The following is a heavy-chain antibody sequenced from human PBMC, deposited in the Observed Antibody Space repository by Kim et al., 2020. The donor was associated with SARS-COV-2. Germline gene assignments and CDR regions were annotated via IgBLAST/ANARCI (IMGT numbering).Heavy chain of an antibody. CDR1: GYTFTGYY. Sequence: ASVKVSCKASGYTFTGYYMHWVRQAPGQGLEWMGRINPNSGGTNYAQKFQGRVTMTRDTSISTAYMELSRLRSDDTAVYYCARDRYYYDSSGYARGSIDYWGQGTLVTVSS. CDR3: ARDRYYYDSSGYARGSIDY. CDR2: INPNSGGT. J-gene: IGHJ4*02. D-gene: IGHD3-22*01. V-gene: IGHV1-2*06.